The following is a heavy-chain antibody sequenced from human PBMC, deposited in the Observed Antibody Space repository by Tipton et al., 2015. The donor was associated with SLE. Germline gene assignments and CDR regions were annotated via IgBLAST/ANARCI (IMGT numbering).Heavy chain of an antibody. Sequence: QLVQSGAEVKKPGASVKVSCKASGYTFTSYGISWVRQAPGQGLEWMGWISAYNGNTNYAQKLQGRVTMTTDTSTSTAYMELRSLRSDDTGVYYCARHGQTIFGVDPSYYYMDVWGKGTTVTVSS. D-gene: IGHD3-3*01. CDR2: ISAYNGNT. J-gene: IGHJ6*03. CDR1: GYTFTSYG. CDR3: ARHGQTIFGVDPSYYYMDV. V-gene: IGHV1-18*01.